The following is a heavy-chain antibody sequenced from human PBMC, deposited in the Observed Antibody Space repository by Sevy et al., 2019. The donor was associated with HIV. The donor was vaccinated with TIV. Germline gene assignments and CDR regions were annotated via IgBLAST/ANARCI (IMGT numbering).Heavy chain of an antibody. V-gene: IGHV3-23*01. D-gene: IGHD3-22*01. CDR3: GKGGGGHYDPDEIGYYFYYYNMDV. CDR2: ISGSGTRT. Sequence: GGSLRLSCAVSGFSFDSYGMTWVRQAPGKGLEWVSGISGSGTRTYYADSVKGRFIISRDKSKNTLYLQMNSLRSEDKGIYYWGKGGGGHYDPDEIGYYFYYYNMDVWGKGTTVTVSS. CDR1: GFSFDSYG. J-gene: IGHJ6*03.